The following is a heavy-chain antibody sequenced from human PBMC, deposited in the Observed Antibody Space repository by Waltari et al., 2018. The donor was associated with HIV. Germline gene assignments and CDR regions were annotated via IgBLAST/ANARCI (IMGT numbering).Heavy chain of an antibody. V-gene: IGHV3-49*03. D-gene: IGHD4-17*01. CDR3: TKGRMTTDY. Sequence: EVQLVESGGGLVQPGRSLRLSCTASGFTFGDYAMSWFRQAPGKGLEWVGCIRSKAYGGTTEYAASVKGRFTISRDDARSIAYLQMNSLQTEDTAVYYCTKGRMTTDYWGQGTLVTVSS. CDR2: IRSKAYGGTT. J-gene: IGHJ4*02. CDR1: GFTFGDYA.